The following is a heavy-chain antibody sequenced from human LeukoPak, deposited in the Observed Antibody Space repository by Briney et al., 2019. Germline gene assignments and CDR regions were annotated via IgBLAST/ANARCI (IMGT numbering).Heavy chain of an antibody. CDR3: ARATPPAPYQLCSGGSCPHRYGMDV. CDR2: IYYSGST. Sequence: KPSETLSLTCTVSGGSISSSSYYWGWIRQPPGKGLEWIGSIYYSGSTYYNPSLKGRVTISVDTSKNQFSLKLSSVTAADTAVYYCARATPPAPYQLCSGGSCPHRYGMDVWGQGTTVTVSS. D-gene: IGHD2-15*01. CDR1: GGSISSSSYY. J-gene: IGHJ6*02. V-gene: IGHV4-39*01.